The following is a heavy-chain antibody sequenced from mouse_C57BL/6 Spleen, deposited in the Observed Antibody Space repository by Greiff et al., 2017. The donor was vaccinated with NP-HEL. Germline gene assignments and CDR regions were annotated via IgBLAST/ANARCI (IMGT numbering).Heavy chain of an antibody. J-gene: IGHJ2*01. D-gene: IGHD1-1*01. CDR2: ISSGGDYI. V-gene: IGHV5-9-1*02. CDR3: TRARGSTVVRPFDY. CDR1: GFTFSSSA. Sequence: EVKLMESGEGLVKPGGSLKLSCAASGFTFSSSAMSWVRQTPEKRLEWVAYISSGGDYIYYADTVKGRFTISRANARNTLYLQMSRLKSEDTAMYYCTRARGSTVVRPFDYWGQGTTLTVSS.